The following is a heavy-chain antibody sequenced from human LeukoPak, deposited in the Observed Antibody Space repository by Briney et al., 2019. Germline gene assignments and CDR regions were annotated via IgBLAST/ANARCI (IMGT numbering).Heavy chain of an antibody. Sequence: SETLSLTCAVYGGSFSGYYWSWIRQPPGKGLEWIGEINHSGSTNYNPSLKSRVTISVDTSKNQFPLKLSSVTAADTAVYYCARPRRGSYSLENYGMDVWGQGTTVTVSS. J-gene: IGHJ6*02. V-gene: IGHV4-34*01. CDR3: ARPRRGSYSLENYGMDV. CDR1: GGSFSGYY. D-gene: IGHD1-26*01. CDR2: INHSGST.